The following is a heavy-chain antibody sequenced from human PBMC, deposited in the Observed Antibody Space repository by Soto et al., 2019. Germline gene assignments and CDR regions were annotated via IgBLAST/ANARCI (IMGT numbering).Heavy chain of an antibody. CDR3: AKDPTSYNRQTDFDY. J-gene: IGHJ4*02. CDR2: ISGGGGST. CDR1: GFSFSIYA. D-gene: IGHD3-10*01. Sequence: GGSLRLSCAASGFSFSIYAMNWVRQAPGKGLEWVSGISGGGGSTYYADSVKGRFTISRDNSKNTLYLQMNSLRVEDTAVYYCAKDPTSYNRQTDFDYWGQGIQVTVSS. V-gene: IGHV3-23*01.